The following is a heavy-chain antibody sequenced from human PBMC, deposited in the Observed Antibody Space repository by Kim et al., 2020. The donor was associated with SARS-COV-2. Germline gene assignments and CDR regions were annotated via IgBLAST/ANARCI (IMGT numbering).Heavy chain of an antibody. CDR3: ARVNFGQWLVPGSFDT. Sequence: SETLSLTCTVSGGSISTGNYYWNWLRQPAGKGLEWIGRVYTRGATNYNPSLKSRLTISVDTSKNQFSLKLSSVTAADTAVYYCARVNFGQWLVPGSFDTWGQGTRLTLST. V-gene: IGHV4-61*02. CDR1: GGSISTGNYY. CDR2: VYTRGAT. J-gene: IGHJ3*02. D-gene: IGHD6-19*01.